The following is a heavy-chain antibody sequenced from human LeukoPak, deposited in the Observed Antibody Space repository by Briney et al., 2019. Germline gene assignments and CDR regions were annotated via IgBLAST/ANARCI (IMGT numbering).Heavy chain of an antibody. D-gene: IGHD6-25*01. J-gene: IGHJ4*02. V-gene: IGHV3-23*01. Sequence: GGSLRLSCAASGFTFSSYAMSWVRQAPGKGLEWVSAISGSGGSTYYADSVKGRFTLSSDSFTNTVYLQLNNLRVEDTAIYYCARARWISSSDAVRWGQGTLVTVSS. CDR1: GFTFSSYA. CDR2: ISGSGGST. CDR3: ARARWISSSDAVR.